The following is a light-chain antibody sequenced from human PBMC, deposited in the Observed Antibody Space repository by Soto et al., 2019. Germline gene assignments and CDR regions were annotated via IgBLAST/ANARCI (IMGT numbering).Light chain of an antibody. CDR1: QDINTY. J-gene: IGKJ5*01. Sequence: DIQLTQSPSFLSASVGDRVTITCRASQDINTYLAWYQQKPGKAPKLLIFAASTLQNGVPSSFRGSGSETEFTLTTTCRLTEDLSTYYCQQLKSYPIIFGQGTRREI. CDR3: QQLKSYPII. CDR2: AAS. V-gene: IGKV1-9*01.